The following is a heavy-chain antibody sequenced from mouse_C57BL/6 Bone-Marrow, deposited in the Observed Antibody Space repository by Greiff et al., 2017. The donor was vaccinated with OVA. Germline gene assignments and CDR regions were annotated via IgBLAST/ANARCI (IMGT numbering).Heavy chain of an antibody. CDR2: IDPSDSYT. V-gene: IGHV1-59*01. CDR1: GYTFTSHW. CDR3: ARVAY. Sequence: QVQLQQSGAELVRPGTSVKLSCKASGYTFTSHWMHWVKQRPGQGLEWIGVIDPSDSYTNYNQKFKGKATLTVDTSSSTAYMQLSSLTSEDSAVYFCARVAYWGQGTLVTVSA. J-gene: IGHJ3*01.